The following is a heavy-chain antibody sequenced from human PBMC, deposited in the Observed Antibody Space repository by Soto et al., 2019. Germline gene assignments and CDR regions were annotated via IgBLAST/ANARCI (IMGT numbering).Heavy chain of an antibody. CDR1: GGTFSSYA. CDR2: IIPIFGTA. D-gene: IGHD5-18*01. CDR3: ARRRVAIGIQLWLSYYYYGMDV. V-gene: IGHV1-69*12. Sequence: QVQLVQSGAEVKKPGSSVKVSCKASGGTFSSYAISWVRQAPGQGLEWMGGIIPIFGTANYAQKFQGRVTITADESTSTAYMELSSLRSEDTAVYYCARRRVAIGIQLWLSYYYYGMDVWGQGTTVTVSS. J-gene: IGHJ6*02.